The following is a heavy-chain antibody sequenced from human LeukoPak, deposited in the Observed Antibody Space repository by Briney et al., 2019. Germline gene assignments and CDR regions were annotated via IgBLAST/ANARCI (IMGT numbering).Heavy chain of an antibody. CDR3: ARDFWSGFYTPYNWFDP. CDR2: ISSSGSSI. V-gene: IGHV3-11*01. CDR1: GFTFSDYY. J-gene: IGHJ5*02. Sequence: GGSLRLSCAASGFTFSDYYLSWIRQAPGKGLEWVSYISSSGSSIYYADSVKGRFTISRDNGKNSLYLQMNSLRAEDTAVYYCARDFWSGFYTPYNWFDPWGKGTLVTVSS. D-gene: IGHD3-3*01.